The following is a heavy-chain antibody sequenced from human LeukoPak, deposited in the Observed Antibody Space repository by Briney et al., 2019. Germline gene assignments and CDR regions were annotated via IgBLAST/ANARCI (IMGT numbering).Heavy chain of an antibody. J-gene: IGHJ4*02. CDR2: INSRSTRT. V-gene: IGHV3-21*01. CDR1: GFTFRSDA. D-gene: IGHD1-26*01. Sequence: GGSLRLSCAGSGFTFRSDAMNWVRQAPGKGLEWVSSINSRSTRTAYADSVKGRFTISRDNGNNSLFLQMNSLGVDDTAIYFCARGGGSYSYWGQGVRVTVSS. CDR3: ARGGGSYSY.